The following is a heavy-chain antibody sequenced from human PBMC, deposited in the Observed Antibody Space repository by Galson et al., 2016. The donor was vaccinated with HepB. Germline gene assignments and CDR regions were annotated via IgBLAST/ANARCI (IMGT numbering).Heavy chain of an antibody. CDR2: INAGNGKT. D-gene: IGHD2/OR15-2a*01. J-gene: IGHJ6*02. CDR3: ARDRASMAYFYGLDV. Sequence: VKVSCKASGYTFTSYAMHWVCQAPGQRLEWMGWINAGNGKTKYSQNFQGRVTIIRDTSASTAYMELSSLRSEDTAVYYCARDRASMAYFYGLDVWGQGTTVTVSS. V-gene: IGHV1-3*01. CDR1: GYTFTSYA.